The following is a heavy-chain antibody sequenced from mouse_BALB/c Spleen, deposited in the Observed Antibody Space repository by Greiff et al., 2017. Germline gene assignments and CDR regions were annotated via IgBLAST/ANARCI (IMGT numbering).Heavy chain of an antibody. CDR1: GFTFSSYA. J-gene: IGHJ2*01. CDR3: ARHSEDFDY. CDR2: ISSGGSYT. Sequence: EVMLVESGGGLVKPGGSLKLSCAASGFTFSSYAMSWVRQTPEKRLEWVATISSGGSYTYYPESVKGRFTISRDNAKNTLYLQMSSLRSEDTAMYYCARHSEDFDYWGQGTTLTVSS. V-gene: IGHV5-9-3*01.